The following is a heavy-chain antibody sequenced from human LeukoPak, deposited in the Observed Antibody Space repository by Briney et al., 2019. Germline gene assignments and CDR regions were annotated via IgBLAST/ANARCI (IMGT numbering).Heavy chain of an antibody. J-gene: IGHJ4*02. CDR1: GITFTIAG. CDR2: ISSDGRKI. D-gene: IGHD3-16*02. Sequence: GTSPRLSCAASGITFTIAGMHWVRQVPGKGLEWVAVISSDGRKIYYADSVKGRFIISRDTSRNILFLQMNGLRTDDTAIYYCAKDKGNRYFDYWGQGTLVTISS. V-gene: IGHV3-30*18. CDR3: AKDKGNRYFDY.